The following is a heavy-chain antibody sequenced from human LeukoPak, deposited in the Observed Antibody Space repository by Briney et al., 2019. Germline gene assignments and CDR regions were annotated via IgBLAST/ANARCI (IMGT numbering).Heavy chain of an antibody. CDR3: ARPQRGYYPYDGFDI. CDR1: GGSISSYY. J-gene: IGHJ3*02. Sequence: SETLSLTCAVSGGSISSYYWSWIRQPPGKGLEWIGFIYYRGSTNYNPSLESRVTISVCTSKKQFSLKLMAVPAADTAVYYCARPQRGYYPYDGFDIWGQGTMVTVSS. V-gene: IGHV4-59*01. D-gene: IGHD3-3*01. CDR2: IYYRGST.